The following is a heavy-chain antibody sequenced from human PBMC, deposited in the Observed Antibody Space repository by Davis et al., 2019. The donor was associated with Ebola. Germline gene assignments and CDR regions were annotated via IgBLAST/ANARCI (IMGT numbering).Heavy chain of an antibody. CDR2: ISHDWTIT. V-gene: IGHV3-74*01. D-gene: IGHD1-20*01. J-gene: IGHJ4*02. CDR1: GFIFSDYS. CDR3: SRDVNFEFYDY. Sequence: GESLKISCAASGFIFSDYSMTWVRQAPGKGLVWVSRISHDWTITTYADSVKGRFTVSRDNAKNTLYLEMNSLTAEDTAVYYCSRDVNFEFYDYWGQGTLVTVSS.